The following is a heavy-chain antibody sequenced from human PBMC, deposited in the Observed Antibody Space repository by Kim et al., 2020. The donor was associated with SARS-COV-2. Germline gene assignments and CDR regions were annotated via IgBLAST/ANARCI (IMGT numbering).Heavy chain of an antibody. CDR1: GGSISSGGYY. Sequence: SETLSLTCTVSGGSISSGGYYWSWIRQHPGKGLEWIGYIYYSGSTYYNPSLKSRVTISVDTSKNQFSLKLSSVTAADTAVYYCARYSSSWKQNPSYYYYGMDVWGQGTTVTVSS. V-gene: IGHV4-31*03. CDR2: IYYSGST. CDR3: ARYSSSWKQNPSYYYYGMDV. J-gene: IGHJ6*02. D-gene: IGHD6-13*01.